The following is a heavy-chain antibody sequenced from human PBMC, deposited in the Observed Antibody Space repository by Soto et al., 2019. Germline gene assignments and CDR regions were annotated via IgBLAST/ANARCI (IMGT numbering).Heavy chain of an antibody. D-gene: IGHD3-16*01. Sequence: SETLSLTCSVLGSSISGSGYYWGMIRQPPCRGLEWIGSLYSNVGTYYNPSLKSPVTISAVSSVTQFSLLVNSVTAADMAIYYCARLPSRHWVDYWGQAVLVTAS. CDR3: ARLPSRHWVDY. CDR1: GSSISGSGYY. V-gene: IGHV4-39*01. CDR2: LYSNVGT. J-gene: IGHJ4*02.